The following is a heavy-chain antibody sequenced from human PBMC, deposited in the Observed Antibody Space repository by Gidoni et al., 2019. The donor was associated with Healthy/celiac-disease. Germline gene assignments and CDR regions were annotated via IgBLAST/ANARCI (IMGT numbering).Heavy chain of an antibody. Sequence: EVQLVASGGGLVQPGGSLRLSCAAAGFTFSDNYMDGVSQAPGKGLEWVGRTRNKAISYTTEYAASVKGRFTISRDDSKNSLYLQMNSLKTEDTAVYYCARVGLWFGELSSTDYYGMDVWGQGTTVTVSS. J-gene: IGHJ6*02. CDR2: TRNKAISYTT. V-gene: IGHV3-72*01. CDR1: GFTFSDNY. D-gene: IGHD3-10*01. CDR3: ARVGLWFGELSSTDYYGMDV.